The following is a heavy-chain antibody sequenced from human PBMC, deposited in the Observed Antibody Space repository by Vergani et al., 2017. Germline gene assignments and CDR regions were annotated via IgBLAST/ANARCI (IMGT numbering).Heavy chain of an antibody. CDR2: ISAFNGNT. Sequence: QVQLVQSGAEVKKPGASVKVSCKASGYTFTSYGINWVRQAPGQGLEWMGWISAFNGNTNYAQEFQGRVTMTTDTSANTAYMELRSLRSDDTAVYFCAKDFHCHSATFPPRIYYFYMDVWGKGTTVTVSS. CDR1: GYTFTSYG. CDR3: AKDFHCHSATFPPRIYYFYMDV. J-gene: IGHJ6*03. D-gene: IGHD2/OR15-2a*01. V-gene: IGHV1-18*01.